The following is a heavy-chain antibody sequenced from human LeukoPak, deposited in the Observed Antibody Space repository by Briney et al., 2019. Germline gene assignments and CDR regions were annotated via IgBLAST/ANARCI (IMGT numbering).Heavy chain of an antibody. CDR2: ISHNGSNK. CDR3: AKEGAGYYDRSGYLPPLY. CDR1: GFTFSNYD. J-gene: IGHJ4*02. V-gene: IGHV3-30*18. D-gene: IGHD3-22*01. Sequence: GGSLRLSCAASGFTFSNYDMHWVRQAPGKGLEWVALISHNGSNKYYADSVKGRFTISRDNSKNTLYLQMNSLRPEDTAVYFCAKEGAGYYDRSGYLPPLYWGQGTLVTVSS.